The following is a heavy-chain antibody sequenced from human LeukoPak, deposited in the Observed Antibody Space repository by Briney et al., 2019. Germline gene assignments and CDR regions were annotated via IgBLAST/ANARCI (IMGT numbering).Heavy chain of an antibody. Sequence: GGSLRLSCAASGFTFSSYEMNWVRQAPGKGLEWVSYISSSGSTIYYADSVKGRFTISRDNSENTLYLQMNSLRAEDTAVYYCAKDGDYYYYYMDVWGKGTTVTVSS. CDR2: ISSSGSTI. V-gene: IGHV3-48*03. D-gene: IGHD3-16*01. CDR1: GFTFSSYE. J-gene: IGHJ6*03. CDR3: AKDGDYYYYYMDV.